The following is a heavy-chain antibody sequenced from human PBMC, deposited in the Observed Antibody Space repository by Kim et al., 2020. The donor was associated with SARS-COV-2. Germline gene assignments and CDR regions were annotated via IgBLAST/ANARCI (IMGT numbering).Heavy chain of an antibody. CDR3: ARDRHSVLLWFGESGDGMDV. D-gene: IGHD3-10*01. Sequence: GGSLRLSCAASGFTFSSYWMHWVRQAPGKGLVWVSRINSDGSSTSYADSVKGRFTISRDNAKNTLYLQMNSLRAEDTAVYYCARDRHSVLLWFGESGDGMDVWGQGTTVTVSS. J-gene: IGHJ6*02. V-gene: IGHV3-74*01. CDR1: GFTFSSYW. CDR2: INSDGSST.